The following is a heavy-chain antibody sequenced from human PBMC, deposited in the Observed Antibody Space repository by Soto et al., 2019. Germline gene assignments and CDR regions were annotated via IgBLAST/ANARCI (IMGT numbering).Heavy chain of an antibody. CDR2: INSDGSSA. D-gene: IGHD6-13*01. J-gene: IGHJ1*01. CDR1: GFSFSSYW. CDR3: AKGRAAATRSFEY. Sequence: VQLVESGGGLVQPGGSLRLSCAASGFSFSSYWMHWVRHAPGKGLVLVSLINSDGSSANYADSVKGRFTISRDNAKNTLYLQMNSLTPEDTAVYDCAKGRAAATRSFEYWGQGTLVTVSS. V-gene: IGHV3-74*01.